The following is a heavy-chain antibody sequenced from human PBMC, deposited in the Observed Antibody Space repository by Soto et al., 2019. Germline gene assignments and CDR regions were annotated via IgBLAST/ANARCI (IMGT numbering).Heavy chain of an antibody. CDR1: GFTFSSYG. CDR3: ARVPSIVATMGSIYYYYGMDV. J-gene: IGHJ6*02. Sequence: GGSLRLSCAASGFTFSSYGMHWVRQAPGKGLEWVAVISYDGSNHYYSDSVKGRFTISRDNAKNSLYLQMNSLRAEDTAVYYCARVPSIVATMGSIYYYYGMDVWGQGTTVTVSS. V-gene: IGHV3-30*03. D-gene: IGHD5-12*01. CDR2: ISYDGSNH.